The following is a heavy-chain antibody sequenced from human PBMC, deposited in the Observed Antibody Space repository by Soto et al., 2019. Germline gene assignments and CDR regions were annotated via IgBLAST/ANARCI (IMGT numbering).Heavy chain of an antibody. CDR3: TTDSENIVATTYYFDY. D-gene: IGHD5-12*01. CDR1: GFTFSNAW. Sequence: GGSLRLSCAASGFTFSNAWMSWVRQAPGKGLEWVGRIKSKTDGGTTDYAAPVKGRFTISRDDSKNTLYLQMNSLKTEDTAVYYCTTDSENIVATTYYFDYWGQGTLVTVSS. CDR2: IKSKTDGGTT. J-gene: IGHJ4*02. V-gene: IGHV3-15*01.